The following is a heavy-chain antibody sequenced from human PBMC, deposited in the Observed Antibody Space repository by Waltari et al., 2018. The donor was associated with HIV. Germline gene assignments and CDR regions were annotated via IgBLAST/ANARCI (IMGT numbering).Heavy chain of an antibody. J-gene: IGHJ4*02. D-gene: IGHD2-15*01. CDR1: GYTFTGYY. CDR3: ARDICNGGSCYSYYFDY. V-gene: IGHV1-2*02. Sequence: QVQLVQSGAEVKKPGASVKVSCKASGYTFTGYYMHWVRQAPGQGLEWMGWINPDNGGTKYAQKFQGRVTMTRDTSISTAYMELRRLRSDDTAVYYCARDICNGGSCYSYYFDYWGQGTLVTVSS. CDR2: INPDNGGT.